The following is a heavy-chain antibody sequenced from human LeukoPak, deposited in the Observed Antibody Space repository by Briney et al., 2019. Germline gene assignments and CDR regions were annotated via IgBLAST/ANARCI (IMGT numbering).Heavy chain of an antibody. CDR3: ARSYVATRPVDY. CDR1: GFTFSDYY. J-gene: IGHJ4*02. D-gene: IGHD5-12*01. Sequence: GGSLILSCAASGFTFSDYYMSWIRQAPGKGLEWVSYISSSGSTIYYADSVKGRFTISRDNAKNSLYLQMNSLRAEDTAVYYCARSYVATRPVDYWGQGTLVTVSS. CDR2: ISSSGSTI. V-gene: IGHV3-11*01.